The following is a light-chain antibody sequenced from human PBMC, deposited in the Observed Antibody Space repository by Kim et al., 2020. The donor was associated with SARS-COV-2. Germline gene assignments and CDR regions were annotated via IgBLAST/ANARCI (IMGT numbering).Light chain of an antibody. CDR1: SGDLVGYNY. V-gene: IGLV2-8*01. CDR3: SSYASNIAWV. J-gene: IGLJ3*02. Sequence: GHSLTVTRTGTSGDLVGYNYISWYQQHPREAAELRIYEVGKRPAGLPDRFSGSKSGNTASLTVAGLQAEDEADYYCSSYASNIAWVFGGGTQLTVL. CDR2: EVG.